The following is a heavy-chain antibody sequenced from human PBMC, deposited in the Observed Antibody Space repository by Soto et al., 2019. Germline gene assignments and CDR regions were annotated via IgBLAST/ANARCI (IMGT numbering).Heavy chain of an antibody. V-gene: IGHV1-2*02. D-gene: IGHD6-13*01. Sequence: QVQLVQSGAEVKKPGASVTVSCKASGYTFTDHYFYWVRQAPGQGIEWMGWVNPKNGGTKYAQKFQGRVTMTTDTSITTAYMEVSRLTSDDTALYFCARARSIAGSYAFDYWGQGTLVTVSS. CDR2: VNPKNGGT. CDR1: GYTFTDHY. J-gene: IGHJ4*02. CDR3: ARARSIAGSYAFDY.